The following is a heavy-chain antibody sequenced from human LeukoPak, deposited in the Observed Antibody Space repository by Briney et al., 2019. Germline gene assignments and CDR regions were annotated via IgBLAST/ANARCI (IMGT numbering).Heavy chain of an antibody. D-gene: IGHD3-10*01. J-gene: IGHJ4*02. CDR1: GFTFSSYA. V-gene: IGHV3-23*01. Sequence: GGSLRLSCAASGFTFSSYAMSWVRQAPGKGLEWVSAISGSGGSTYYADSVKGRFTISRDNSKNTLYLQMNSLRAEDTAVYYCCSAEWFGELLRLFDYWGQGTLVTVSS. CDR2: ISGSGGST. CDR3: CSAEWFGELLRLFDY.